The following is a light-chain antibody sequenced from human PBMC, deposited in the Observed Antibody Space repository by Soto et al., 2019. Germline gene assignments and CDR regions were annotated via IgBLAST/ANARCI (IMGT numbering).Light chain of an antibody. Sequence: EIVLTQSPGTLSLSPGDRATLSCRASQTITNNYLAWYQQKPGQPPRLLIYGASSRATGIPDRFSGSGSGTYFTLTISGLEPEDFAVYYCQRYGSSTTFGQGTKVDIK. V-gene: IGKV3-20*01. CDR3: QRYGSSTT. CDR2: GAS. CDR1: QTITNNY. J-gene: IGKJ1*01.